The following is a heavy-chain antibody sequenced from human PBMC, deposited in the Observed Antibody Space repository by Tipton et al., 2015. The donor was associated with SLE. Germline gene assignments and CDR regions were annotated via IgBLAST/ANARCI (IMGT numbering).Heavy chain of an antibody. D-gene: IGHD2-2*02. CDR3: ARGPYCSSTSCYTAAAFDI. CDR1: GDSISSYY. Sequence: TLSLTCTVSGDSISSYYWSWIRQPPGKGLEWIGYIYYSGSTNYNPSLKSRVTISVDTSKNQFSLKLSSVTAADTAVYFCARGPYCSSTSCYTAAAFDIWGQVTMVTVSS. J-gene: IGHJ3*02. V-gene: IGHV4-59*01. CDR2: IYYSGST.